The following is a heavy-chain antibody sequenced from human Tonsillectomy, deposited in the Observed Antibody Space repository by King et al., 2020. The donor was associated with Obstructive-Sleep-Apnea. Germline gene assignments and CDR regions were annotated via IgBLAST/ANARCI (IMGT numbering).Heavy chain of an antibody. CDR3: ERGFYSGVSDY. V-gene: IGHV4-34*01. Sequence: VQLQQWGAGLLKPSETLSLTCAVYGGSFSAYYWSWIRQPPGKGLEWIGEINHSGSTTYNPSLKSRVTISVDTSKNQFSLKLSSATAADTAVYYCERGFYSGVSDYWGQGTLVTVSS. CDR2: INHSGST. CDR1: GGSFSAYY. D-gene: IGHD2-21*01. J-gene: IGHJ4*02.